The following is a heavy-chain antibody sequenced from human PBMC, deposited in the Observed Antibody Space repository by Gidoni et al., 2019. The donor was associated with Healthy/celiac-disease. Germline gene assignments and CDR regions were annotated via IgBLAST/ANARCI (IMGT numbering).Heavy chain of an antibody. J-gene: IGHJ4*02. CDR3: ARELEYYDFWSGYHY. Sequence: QVQLQQWGAGLLKPSETLSLTCAVYGGSFSGYYWSWIRQPPGKGLEWIGEINHSGSTNYNPSLKSRVTISVDTSKNQFSLKLSSVTAADTAVYYCARELEYYDFWSGYHYWGQGTLVTVSS. D-gene: IGHD3-3*01. CDR2: INHSGST. CDR1: GGSFSGYY. V-gene: IGHV4-34*01.